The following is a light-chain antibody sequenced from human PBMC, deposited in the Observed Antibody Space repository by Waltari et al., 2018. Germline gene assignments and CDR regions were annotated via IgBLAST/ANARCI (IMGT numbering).Light chain of an antibody. J-gene: IGKJ4*01. CDR1: RNINNN. CDR3: QHFHSWPLT. V-gene: IGKV3-15*01. Sequence: EIVMTQSPATLSVSPGERATLSCSASRNINNNLAWYHQIPGQAPRLLIYGASTRATGIPARFSGSGSGTEFTLTISSLQSEDFAVYYCQHFHSWPLTFGGGTKVEIK. CDR2: GAS.